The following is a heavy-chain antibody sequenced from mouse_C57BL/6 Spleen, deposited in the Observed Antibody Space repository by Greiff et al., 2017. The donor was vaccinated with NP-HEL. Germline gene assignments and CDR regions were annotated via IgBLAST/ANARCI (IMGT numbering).Heavy chain of an antibody. D-gene: IGHD1-1*01. V-gene: IGHV5-6*01. CDR2: ISSGGSYT. J-gene: IGHJ3*01. CDR1: GFTFSSYG. CDR3: ARHGVVAPAEAWFAY. Sequence: EVKVVESGGDLVKPGGSLKLSCAASGFTFSSYGMSWVRQTPDKRLGWVATISSGGSYTYYPDSVKGRFTISRDNAKNTLYLQMSSLKSEDTAMYYCARHGVVAPAEAWFAYWGQGTLVTVSA.